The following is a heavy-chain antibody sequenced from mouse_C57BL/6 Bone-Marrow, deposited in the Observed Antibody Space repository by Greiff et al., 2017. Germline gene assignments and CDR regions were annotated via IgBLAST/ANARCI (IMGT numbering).Heavy chain of an antibody. CDR3: ARSGSKGGFAY. CDR2: INPSPGGT. CDR1: GYSFTGYS. D-gene: IGHD1-1*01. V-gene: IGHV1-42*01. J-gene: IGHJ3*01. Sequence: EVQLQQSGPGLVKPGASVKISCKASGYSFTGYSMNWVKQSPEKSLEWIGEINPSPGGTTYTQKFKATATLTVDKSSSTAYMQLKSLTSEDSAVYYCARSGSKGGFAYWGQGTLVTVSA.